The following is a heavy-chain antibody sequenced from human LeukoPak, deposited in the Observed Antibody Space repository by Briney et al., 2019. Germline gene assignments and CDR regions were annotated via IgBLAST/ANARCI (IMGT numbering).Heavy chain of an antibody. V-gene: IGHV3-53*01. D-gene: IGHD3-3*01. Sequence: PGGSLRLSCAATGLSVSSNFMSWVRQAPGKGLVWLTVIYGGGSTYYADSVKGRFTISRDISKNTLCIQLGSLRAEDTAVYYCAGGTDFWSGYSFDSWGQGTLVTVSS. J-gene: IGHJ4*02. CDR2: IYGGGST. CDR1: GLSVSSNF. CDR3: AGGTDFWSGYSFDS.